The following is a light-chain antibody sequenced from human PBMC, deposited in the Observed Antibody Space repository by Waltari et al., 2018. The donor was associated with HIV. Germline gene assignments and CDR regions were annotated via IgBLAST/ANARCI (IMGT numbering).Light chain of an antibody. CDR3: LLYYGGAQRYV. J-gene: IGLJ1*01. Sequence: QTVVTQEPSLTVSPGGTVTLPCDSSTGAVTSGNYTNSLHKKPGQAPRGLIYSTSNKNSWTPARFSGSLLGGKAALTLSGVQPEDEAEYYCLLYYGGAQRYVFGTGTKVTVL. CDR2: STS. V-gene: IGLV7-43*01. CDR1: TGAVTSGNY.